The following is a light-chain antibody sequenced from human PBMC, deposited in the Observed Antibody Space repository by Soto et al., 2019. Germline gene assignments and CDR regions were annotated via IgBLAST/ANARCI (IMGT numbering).Light chain of an antibody. J-gene: IGLJ1*01. Sequence: QSVLTQPASVSGSPEQSITISCTGTSGDVGGYNYVSRYQQHPGKAPKLLIYEVSNRPSGVSNRFSGSKSGNTASLTISGLQAEDEADYYCTSYTSSSSLYVFGTGTKVTVL. V-gene: IGLV2-14*01. CDR3: TSYTSSSSLYV. CDR1: SGDVGGYNY. CDR2: EVS.